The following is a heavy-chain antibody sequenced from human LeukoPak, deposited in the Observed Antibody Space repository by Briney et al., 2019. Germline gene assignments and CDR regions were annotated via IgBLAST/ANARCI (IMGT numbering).Heavy chain of an antibody. D-gene: IGHD4-17*01. J-gene: IGHJ6*03. V-gene: IGHV4-59*01. CDR3: ARIRDYYYYYMDV. Sequence: SETLSLTCNVSGGSISSYYWSWIRQPPGKGLEWIGYIYYSGSTNYNPSLGSRVTISVDTSKNQFSLKVSSVTAADTAVYYCARIRDYYYYYMDVWGKGITVTISS. CDR2: IYYSGST. CDR1: GGSISSYY.